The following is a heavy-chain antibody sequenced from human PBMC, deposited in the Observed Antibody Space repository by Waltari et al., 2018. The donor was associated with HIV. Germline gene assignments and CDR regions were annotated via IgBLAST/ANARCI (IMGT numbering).Heavy chain of an antibody. CDR3: AKDRMGSLNYFDS. J-gene: IGHJ4*02. D-gene: IGHD2-15*01. CDR1: GFPFNESS. CDR2: ITWDGGDT. V-gene: IGHV3-43*01. Sequence: EVHLVESGGAVVQPGGSLRLSCAASGFPFNESSMHWFRQAPGKGLEWVSLITWDGGDTEYADSVRGRFTVSRDNSKNSLYLQLNSLRSEDTALYFCAKDRMGSLNYFDSWGQGTLVTVSS.